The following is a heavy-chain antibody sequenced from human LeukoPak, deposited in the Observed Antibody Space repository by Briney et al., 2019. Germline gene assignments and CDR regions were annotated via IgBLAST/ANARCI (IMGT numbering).Heavy chain of an antibody. Sequence: SETLSLTCAVYGGSFSGYYWSWIRQPPGKGLEWIGEINHSGSTNYNPSLKSRVTISVDTSKNQFSLKLSSVTAADTAVYYCARENSYYDFWSGYRPPGYMDVWGKGTTVTVS. CDR2: INHSGST. D-gene: IGHD3-3*01. CDR1: GGSFSGYY. J-gene: IGHJ6*03. V-gene: IGHV4-34*01. CDR3: ARENSYYDFWSGYRPPGYMDV.